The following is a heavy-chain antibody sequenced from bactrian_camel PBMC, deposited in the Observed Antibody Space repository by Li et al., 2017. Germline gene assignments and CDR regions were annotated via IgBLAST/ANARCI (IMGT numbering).Heavy chain of an antibody. V-gene: IGHV3S57*01. CDR1: GYMFSVWC. J-gene: IGHJ4*01. CDR2: VSSRDKT. D-gene: IGHD4*01. CDR3: AYDTQFCGGANCADERFGGDCTS. Sequence: VQLVESGGGSVQAGGSLRLSCQASGYMFSVWCMAWFRQASGKEREGVASVSSRDKTYYADSVKGRFTISREKDTLYLQMNSLKPEDAAMYYCAYDTQFCGGANCADERFGGDCTSWGQGTQVTVS.